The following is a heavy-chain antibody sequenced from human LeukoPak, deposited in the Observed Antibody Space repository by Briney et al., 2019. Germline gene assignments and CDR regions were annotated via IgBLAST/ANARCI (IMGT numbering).Heavy chain of an antibody. CDR2: ISGSDGST. J-gene: IGHJ4*02. Sequence: GGSLRLSCAASGFTFSSYAMTWVRQAPGKGLEWVSAISGSDGSTYYADSVKGRFTISRDDSKNTFYLQMNSLRAEDTAIYSCARRQYTSGWFGSLDYWGQGILVTVSS. V-gene: IGHV3-23*01. CDR3: ARRQYTSGWFGSLDY. CDR1: GFTFSSYA. D-gene: IGHD6-19*01.